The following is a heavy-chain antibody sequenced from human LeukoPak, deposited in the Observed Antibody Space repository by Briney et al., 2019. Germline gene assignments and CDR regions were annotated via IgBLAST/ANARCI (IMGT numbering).Heavy chain of an antibody. D-gene: IGHD2-15*01. CDR2: IYYSGST. CDR1: GGSISSGSYY. J-gene: IGHJ4*02. V-gene: IGHV4-31*03. Sequence: SPSETLSLTCTVSGGSISSGSYYWSWIRQHPGKGLEWIGYIYYSGSTYYNPSLKSRVTISVDTSKNQFSLKLSSVTAADTAVYYCAREAKLGYCSGGSCPLFDYWGQGTLVTVSS. CDR3: AREAKLGYCSGGSCPLFDY.